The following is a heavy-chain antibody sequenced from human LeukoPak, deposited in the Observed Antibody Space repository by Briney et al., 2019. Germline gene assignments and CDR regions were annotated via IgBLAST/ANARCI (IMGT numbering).Heavy chain of an antibody. CDR3: AREDFYGGYFDY. D-gene: IGHD4-17*01. Sequence: SGWSMRISVAATGFTVSSNCLSWVGQATGNGVEWVSVIYSGGSTYYADSVKGRFTISRDNSKNTLYLQMNSLRAEDTAVYYCAREDFYGGYFDYWGQGTLVTVSS. V-gene: IGHV3-53*01. J-gene: IGHJ4*02. CDR1: GFTVSSNC. CDR2: IYSGGST.